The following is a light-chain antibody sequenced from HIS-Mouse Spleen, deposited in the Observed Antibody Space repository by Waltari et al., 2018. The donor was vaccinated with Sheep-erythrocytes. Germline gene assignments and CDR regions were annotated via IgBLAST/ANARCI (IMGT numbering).Light chain of an antibody. CDR3: YSTDSSGNHRV. CDR1: ALPKQY. CDR2: EDS. V-gene: IGLV3-10*01. J-gene: IGLJ1*01. Sequence: SYELTQPPSVSVSPGQTARITCSGDALPKQYAYWYQQKSGQAPVLVIDEDSKRPSGIPEGFSGSSSGTMATLTISGAQVEDEADYYCYSTDSSGNHRVFGTGTKVTVL.